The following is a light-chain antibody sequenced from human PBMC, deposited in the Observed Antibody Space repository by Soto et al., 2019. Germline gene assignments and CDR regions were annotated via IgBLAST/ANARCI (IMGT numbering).Light chain of an antibody. CDR2: DDN. Sequence: SYELTQPPSVSVAPGQTARITCGGNNIGSTSVHWYQQRPGRAPVLVVYDDNDRPSGIPERFSGSNSENTATLTITRVEAGDEADYYCQVWNITTDHDVFGTGTKVTVL. CDR1: NIGSTS. V-gene: IGLV3-21*02. J-gene: IGLJ1*01. CDR3: QVWNITTDHDV.